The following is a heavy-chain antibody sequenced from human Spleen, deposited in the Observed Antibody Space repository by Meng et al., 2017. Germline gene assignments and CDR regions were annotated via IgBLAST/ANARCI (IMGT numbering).Heavy chain of an antibody. CDR1: GYTFTNYY. Sequence: ASVKVSCKASGYTFTNYYMHWVRQAPGQGLEWMGMINPSGGNTRYTQNFQGRVTLTRDTSTNTVYMELSSLRSEYTAVYYCAKDWGYTYGSNYFEYWGQGTLVTVSS. CDR3: AKDWGYTYGSNYFEY. CDR2: INPSGGNT. V-gene: IGHV1-46*01. D-gene: IGHD5-18*01. J-gene: IGHJ4*02.